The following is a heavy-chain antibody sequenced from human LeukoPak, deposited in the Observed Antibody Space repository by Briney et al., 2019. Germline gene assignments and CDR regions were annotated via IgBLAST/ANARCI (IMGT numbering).Heavy chain of an antibody. D-gene: IGHD4-17*01. CDR1: GFTFSGSA. CDR2: IKGKAAIYAT. J-gene: IGHJ4*02. CDR3: TTYGDYAPGSDY. Sequence: GGSLRLSCAASGFTFSGSAIHWVRQASGKGLEWVGRIKGKAAIYATAYAASVKGRFTISRDDSENTAYLQMNSLKTEDTAVYYCTTYGDYAPGSDYWGQGTLVTVSS. V-gene: IGHV3-73*01.